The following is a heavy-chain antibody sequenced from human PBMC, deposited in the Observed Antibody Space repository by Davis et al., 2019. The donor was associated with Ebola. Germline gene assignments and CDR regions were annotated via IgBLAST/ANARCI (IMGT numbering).Heavy chain of an antibody. J-gene: IGHJ4*02. CDR2: VYYSGSA. Sequence: SETLSLTCTVSGGLINKYYWSWLRQSPGKGLEWIGYVYYSGSANYNPSLKSRVTMSVTTSKYQFSLKLRSVTAADTAVYYCASSSVGLRIDSWGQGTLVTVSS. D-gene: IGHD1-26*01. CDR1: GGLINKYY. CDR3: ASSSVGLRIDS. V-gene: IGHV4-59*08.